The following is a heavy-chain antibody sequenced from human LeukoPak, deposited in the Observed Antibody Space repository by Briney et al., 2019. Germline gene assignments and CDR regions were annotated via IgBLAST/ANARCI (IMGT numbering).Heavy chain of an antibody. J-gene: IGHJ6*02. Sequence: SETLSLTCAVYGGSLSDYFWGWIRQPPGKGLEWIGEINHSGRTYYNPSLKSRVTISVDTSKNQFSLNLSSVTAADTAVYYCARDVVVVPAAIHYGMDVWGQGTTVTVSS. CDR3: ARDVVVVPAAIHYGMDV. CDR1: GGSLSDYF. CDR2: INHSGRT. D-gene: IGHD2-2*01. V-gene: IGHV4-34*01.